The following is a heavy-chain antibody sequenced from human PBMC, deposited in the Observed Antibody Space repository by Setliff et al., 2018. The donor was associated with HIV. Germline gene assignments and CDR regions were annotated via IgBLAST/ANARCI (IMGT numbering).Heavy chain of an antibody. CDR2: IYTSGST. V-gene: IGHV4-61*02. CDR1: GGSISSGSYY. CDR3: ARDDGDYGRGIQF. Sequence: PSETLSLTCSVSGGSISSGSYYWSWIRQPAGKGLEWIGRIYTSGSTNYNPSLKSRVTISVDTAKNQFSLKLRSVTAAATAVYYCARDDGDYGRGIQFWGQGTLVTVSS. J-gene: IGHJ4*02. D-gene: IGHD4-17*01.